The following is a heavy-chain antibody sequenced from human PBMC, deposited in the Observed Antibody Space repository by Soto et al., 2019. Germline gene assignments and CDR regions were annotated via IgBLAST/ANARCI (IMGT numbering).Heavy chain of an antibody. V-gene: IGHV3-7*01. CDR2: IKHDGSEK. J-gene: IGHJ6*03. CDR3: AREGGSSTSCYPPYCYYYMDV. Sequence: EVQRVESGGNLVQPGGSLRLSCAAAGFTLSSFWMSWVRQAPGKGLEWVANIKHDGSEKHYVDSVKGRITISRDNAKKSLYLQLNSLSAEDTAVYFCAREGGSSTSCYPPYCYYYMDVLGKGTTVTVS. D-gene: IGHD2-2*01. CDR1: GFTLSSFW.